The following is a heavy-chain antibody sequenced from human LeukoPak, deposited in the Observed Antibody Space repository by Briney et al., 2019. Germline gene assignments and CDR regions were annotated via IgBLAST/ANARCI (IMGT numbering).Heavy chain of an antibody. CDR3: AKGMFVFGTTFFYFDY. Sequence: GGFLRLSCAASGFTFSSYAISWVRQAPGKGLEWVSAISNSGDNTFYAGSVKGRFTISRDNSKNTLYLQMNSLRAEDTAVYYCAKGMFVFGTTFFYFDYWGQGTLVTVSS. CDR2: ISNSGDNT. D-gene: IGHD2/OR15-2a*01. CDR1: GFTFSSYA. J-gene: IGHJ4*02. V-gene: IGHV3-23*01.